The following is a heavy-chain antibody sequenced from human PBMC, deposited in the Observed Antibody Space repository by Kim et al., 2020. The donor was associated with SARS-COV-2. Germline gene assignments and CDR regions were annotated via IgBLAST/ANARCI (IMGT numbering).Heavy chain of an antibody. Sequence: LKSRVTISVDTSKNQFSLELSSVTAADTAVYYCPRSLNYYGSGSYPGYFDYWGQGTLVTVSS. V-gene: IGHV4-59*01. J-gene: IGHJ4*02. CDR3: PRSLNYYGSGSYPGYFDY. D-gene: IGHD3-10*01.